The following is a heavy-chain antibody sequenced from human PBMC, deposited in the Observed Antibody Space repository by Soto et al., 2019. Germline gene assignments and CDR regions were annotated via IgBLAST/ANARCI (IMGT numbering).Heavy chain of an antibody. CDR3: ARAGDYSFSNYYYYGMDV. Sequence: GGSLRLSCAASGFTFSSYAMHWVRQAPGKGLEWVAVISYDGSNKYYADSVKGRFTISRDNSKNTLYLQMNSLRAEDTAVYYCARAGDYSFSNYYYYGMDVWGQGTTVTVSS. D-gene: IGHD4-17*01. CDR2: ISYDGSNK. J-gene: IGHJ6*02. CDR1: GFTFSSYA. V-gene: IGHV3-30-3*01.